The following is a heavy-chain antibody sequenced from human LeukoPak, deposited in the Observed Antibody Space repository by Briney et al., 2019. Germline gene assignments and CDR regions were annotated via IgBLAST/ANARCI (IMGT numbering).Heavy chain of an antibody. D-gene: IGHD4-17*01. Sequence: GKSLRLSCATSGFTFSSYAMHWVRQAPGKGLEWVALIWYDGSDKFYADSVKGRFTISRDNSKNTLYLQMNSLRAEDTAVYYCARDVDYGDRNPFQHWGQGTLVTVSS. CDR2: IWYDGSDK. CDR1: GFTFSSYA. V-gene: IGHV3-33*01. CDR3: ARDVDYGDRNPFQH. J-gene: IGHJ1*01.